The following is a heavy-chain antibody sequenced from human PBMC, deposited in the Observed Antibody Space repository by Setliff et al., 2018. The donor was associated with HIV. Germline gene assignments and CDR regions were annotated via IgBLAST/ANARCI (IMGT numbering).Heavy chain of an antibody. CDR2: IYPGDSHT. CDR1: GYSFTSYW. J-gene: IGHJ4*02. D-gene: IGHD3-10*01. CDR3: ARHINYYGSGSYPEY. V-gene: IGHV5-51*01. Sequence: GESPKISCKGSGYSFTSYWIGWVRQMPGKGLEWMGIIYPGDSHTRYSPSFQGQVTISVDNSISTAYLQWSTLKASDTAIYYCARHINYYGSGSYPEYWGQGTLVTVSS.